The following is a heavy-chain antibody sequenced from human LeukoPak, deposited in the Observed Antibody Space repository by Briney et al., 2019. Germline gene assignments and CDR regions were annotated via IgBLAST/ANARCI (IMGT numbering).Heavy chain of an antibody. V-gene: IGHV3-30*02. D-gene: IGHD4/OR15-4a*01. J-gene: IGHJ4*02. CDR1: GFTFRSYG. CDR3: ARRAGAYSHPYDY. CDR2: IWYDEITK. Sequence: GGSLRLSCVASGFTFRSYGIHWVRQAPGKGLEWLAFIWYDEITKDYADSVKGRFTISRDNSKNTLYVQMNSLRADDTAVYYCARRAGAYSHPYDYWGQGTLVTVSS.